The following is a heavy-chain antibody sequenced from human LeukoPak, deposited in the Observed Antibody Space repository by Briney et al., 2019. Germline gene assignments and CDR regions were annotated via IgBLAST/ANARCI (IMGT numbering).Heavy chain of an antibody. CDR3: AKVQMERGEFIRNFDS. CDR1: GFSFSSYG. V-gene: IGHV3-30*18. J-gene: IGHJ4*02. CDR2: MLYNGLIK. Sequence: GGTLRLSCADSGFSFSSYGMHWVRQAPRNWLECVADMLYNGLIKYYADSANVPFTISRFNFQNMLYLQMNCLKVDDPTVYYWAKVQMERGEFIRNFDSWGQGTLVTVSS. D-gene: IGHD1-1*01.